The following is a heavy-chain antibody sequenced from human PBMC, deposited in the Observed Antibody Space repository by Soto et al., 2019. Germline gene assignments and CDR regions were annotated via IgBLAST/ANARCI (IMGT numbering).Heavy chain of an antibody. CDR1: GGSFSGYY. J-gene: IGHJ2*01. V-gene: IGHV4-34*01. Sequence: QVQLQQRGAGPLRPLETLSLTCGVSGGSFSGYYWAWIRQSPGKGLEWIGEINDRGSINYNPSLKSRVSISVDTSKNHSSLNLRSVTAADTAVYYCARESHDILTGPPWVWYFDLWGRGTLVTVSS. CDR2: INDRGSI. D-gene: IGHD3-9*01. CDR3: ARESHDILTGPPWVWYFDL.